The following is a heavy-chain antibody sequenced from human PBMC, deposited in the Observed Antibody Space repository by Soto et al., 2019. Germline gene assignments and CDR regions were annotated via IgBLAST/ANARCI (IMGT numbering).Heavy chain of an antibody. CDR2: INARNGDT. Sequence: ASVKVSCKASGYTFTSYGFSWVRQAPGHGLEWMGWINARNGDTNYAQNFQGRVTLTTDTSTTTAYMELMNLRSDDAAVYYSARQRHSYYDVSYPNFDYWGQGTLVTVSS. CDR1: GYTFTSYG. V-gene: IGHV1-18*01. CDR3: ARQRHSYYDVSYPNFDY. J-gene: IGHJ4*02. D-gene: IGHD3-3*01.